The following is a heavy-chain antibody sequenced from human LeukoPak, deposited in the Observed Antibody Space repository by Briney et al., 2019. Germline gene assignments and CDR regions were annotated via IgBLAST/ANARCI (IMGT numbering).Heavy chain of an antibody. Sequence: GRSLRLSCAASGFTFSSYGMHWVRQAPGKGLEWVAVISYDGSNKYYADSVKGRFTISRDNSKNTLYLQMNSLRAEDTAVYYCAKDLRGSGSYSPDYWGQGTLVTVSS. CDR2: ISYDGSNK. CDR3: AKDLRGSGSYSPDY. CDR1: GFTFSSYG. D-gene: IGHD3-10*01. J-gene: IGHJ4*02. V-gene: IGHV3-30*18.